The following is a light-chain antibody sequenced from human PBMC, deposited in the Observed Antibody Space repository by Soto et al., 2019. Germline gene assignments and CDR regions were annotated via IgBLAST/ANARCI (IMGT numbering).Light chain of an antibody. CDR1: QSVSSN. Sequence: EIVLTQSPATLSLSPGERATLSCRASQSVSSNLAWYQQKPGQAPRLLIYDASHRATGIPARFSGSGSGTDFTLPISSLEPEDFAVYYCQQRSNWPLCTFGQGTKLEIK. V-gene: IGKV3-11*01. CDR3: QQRSNWPLCT. CDR2: DAS. J-gene: IGKJ2*02.